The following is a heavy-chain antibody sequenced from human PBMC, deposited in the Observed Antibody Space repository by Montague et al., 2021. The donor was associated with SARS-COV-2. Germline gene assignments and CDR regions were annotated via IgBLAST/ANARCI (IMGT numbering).Heavy chain of an antibody. V-gene: IGHV4-34*01. CDR1: GGSFSGYY. Sequence: SETLSLTCAVYGGSFSGYYWSWICKPQGKGMEWIWEISHSDSTNYNSYLKSRVTISIDTSKTKHSLKLSSVSAADTAVYYCARFAYRLLFIASYYGMDVWGRGTTVTVSS. J-gene: IGHJ6*02. D-gene: IGHD2-2*01. CDR2: ISHSDST. CDR3: ARFAYRLLFIASYYGMDV.